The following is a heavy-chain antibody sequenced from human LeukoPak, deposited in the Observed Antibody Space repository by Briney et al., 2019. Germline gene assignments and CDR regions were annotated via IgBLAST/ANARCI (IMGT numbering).Heavy chain of an antibody. D-gene: IGHD2-21*01. V-gene: IGHV4-34*01. Sequence: SETLSLTCAVYGGSFSGYYWSWIRQPPGKGLEWIGEINHSGSTNYNPSLKSRVTISVDTSKNQFSLKLSSVTAADTAVYYCAREEIGERIDFDYWGQGTLVTVSS. J-gene: IGHJ4*02. CDR2: INHSGST. CDR3: AREEIGERIDFDY. CDR1: GGSFSGYY.